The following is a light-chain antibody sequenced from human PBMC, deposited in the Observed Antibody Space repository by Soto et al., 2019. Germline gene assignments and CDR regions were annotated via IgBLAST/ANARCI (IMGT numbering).Light chain of an antibody. Sequence: DIQMTQSPSSLSASVGDRVTITCRASQSISSYLNWYQQKPGKAPKLLIYAASSLQSGVPSRFSGSGSGTDFPLTISSLQPEDFAAYYCQQGYSIPRTFGQGTTVDIK. CDR2: AAS. V-gene: IGKV1-39*01. CDR1: QSISSY. J-gene: IGKJ1*01. CDR3: QQGYSIPRT.